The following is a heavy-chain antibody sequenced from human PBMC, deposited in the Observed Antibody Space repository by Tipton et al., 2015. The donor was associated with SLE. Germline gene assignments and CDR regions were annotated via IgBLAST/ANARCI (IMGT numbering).Heavy chain of an antibody. V-gene: IGHV4-4*02. D-gene: IGHD2-2*01. CDR2: IYHTGST. J-gene: IGHJ4*02. Sequence: SLRLSCTVSGGSITSDNWWSWVRQPPGEGLEWIGEIYHTGSTKYNPSLKSRVTISVDKSKNQFSLQLSSVTAADTAVYYCAREDVVVVPAAYRGGPFDYWGQGTLVTVSS. CDR1: GGSITSDNW. CDR3: AREDVVVVPAAYRGGPFDY.